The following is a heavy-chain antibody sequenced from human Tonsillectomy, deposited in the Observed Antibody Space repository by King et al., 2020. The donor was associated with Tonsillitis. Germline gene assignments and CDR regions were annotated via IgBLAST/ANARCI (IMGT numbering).Heavy chain of an antibody. J-gene: IGHJ4*02. CDR1: GVSITSGGYY. D-gene: IGHD2-15*01. CDR2: IYPSGGT. Sequence: VQLQESGPGLVKPSQTLSLTCTVSGVSITSGGYYWSCVCQHPGKGLEWIGQIYPSGGTYYSPPLRSRVTKSVDTSENQFSLKLTSVTAADTAVYYRAGSGATFDYWGQGTLVTVSS. V-gene: IGHV4-31*03. CDR3: AGSGATFDY.